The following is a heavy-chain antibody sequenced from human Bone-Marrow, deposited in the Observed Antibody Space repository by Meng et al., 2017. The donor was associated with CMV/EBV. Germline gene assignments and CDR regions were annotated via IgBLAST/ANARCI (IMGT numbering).Heavy chain of an antibody. V-gene: IGHV3-33*06. CDR1: GFTFSSYG. Sequence: GESLKISCAASGFTFSSYGMHWVRQAPGKGLEWVAVIWYDGSNKYYADSVKGRFTISRDNSKNTLYLQMNSLRAEDTAVYYCAKDILSGWTTQPPFDYWGQGTLVTVSS. CDR3: AKDILSGWTTQPPFDY. D-gene: IGHD6-19*01. J-gene: IGHJ4*02. CDR2: IWYDGSNK.